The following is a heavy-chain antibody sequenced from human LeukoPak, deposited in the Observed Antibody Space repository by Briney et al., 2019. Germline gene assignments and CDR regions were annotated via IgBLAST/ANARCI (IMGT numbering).Heavy chain of an antibody. CDR2: IYYSGST. Sequence: PSETLSLTCTVSGGSISSGDYYWSWIRQPPGKGLEWIGYIYYSGSTNYNPSLKSRVTISVDTSKNQFSLKLSSVTAADTAVYYCARRVGWSGYYFFDPWGQGTLVTVSS. CDR3: ARRVGWSGYYFFDP. CDR1: GGSISSGDYY. D-gene: IGHD3-3*01. J-gene: IGHJ5*02. V-gene: IGHV4-61*08.